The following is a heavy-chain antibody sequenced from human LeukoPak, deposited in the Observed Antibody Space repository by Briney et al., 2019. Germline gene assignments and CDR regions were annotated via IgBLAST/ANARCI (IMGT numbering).Heavy chain of an antibody. CDR3: ARHFCGGDCYSFYYYYYGMDV. V-gene: IGHV4-39*01. Sequence: PSETLSLTCTVSGGSISSSSFYWGWIRQPPGKGLEWIGSIYYSGSTYYNPSLRSRVTISVDTSKNQFSLNLSSVTAADMAVYYCARHFCGGDCYSFYYYYYGMDVWGQGTTVTVSS. J-gene: IGHJ6*02. D-gene: IGHD2-21*02. CDR2: IYYSGST. CDR1: GGSISSSSFY.